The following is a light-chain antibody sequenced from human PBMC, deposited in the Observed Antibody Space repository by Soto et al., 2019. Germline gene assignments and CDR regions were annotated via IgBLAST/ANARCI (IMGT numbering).Light chain of an antibody. CDR2: GAS. CDR1: QSVRSSH. Sequence: EIVLTQSPGTLSLSPGERATLSCRASQSVRSSHLAWYQQKPGQAPRLLIYGASSRATGMPDRFSGSGSGTDFALTISRLEPEDFAVYSGQQYSSSPATFGPGTKVEI. J-gene: IGKJ1*01. CDR3: QQYSSSPAT. V-gene: IGKV3-20*01.